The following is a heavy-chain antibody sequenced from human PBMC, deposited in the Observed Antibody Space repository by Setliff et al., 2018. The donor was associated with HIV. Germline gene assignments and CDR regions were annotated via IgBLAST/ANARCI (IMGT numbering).Heavy chain of an antibody. CDR2: INHSGST. D-gene: IGHD6-13*01. CDR1: GGSFSGYY. V-gene: IGHV4-34*01. Sequence: KTSETLSLTCAVYGGSFSGYYWSWIRQPPGKGLEWIGEINHSGSTNYNPSLKSRVTISVDTSKNQFSLKLTSVTAADTAVYYCARWRHSSTWYMGFDPWGRGILVTVSS. J-gene: IGHJ5*02. CDR3: ARWRHSSTWYMGFDP.